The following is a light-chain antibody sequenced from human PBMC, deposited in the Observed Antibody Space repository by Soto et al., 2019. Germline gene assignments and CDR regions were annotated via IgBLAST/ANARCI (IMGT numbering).Light chain of an antibody. CDR3: QQYYSTPWT. CDR1: QSVLSSSNNKNY. J-gene: IGKJ1*01. CDR2: WAS. Sequence: DIVMTQSPDSLAVSLGEKATINCKSSQSVLSSSNNKNYLTWYQQKLGQPPRLLIYWASTRESGVPDRFSGSGAGADFTLTINSLQAEDVAVYYCQQYYSTPWTLGQGTKVEIK. V-gene: IGKV4-1*01.